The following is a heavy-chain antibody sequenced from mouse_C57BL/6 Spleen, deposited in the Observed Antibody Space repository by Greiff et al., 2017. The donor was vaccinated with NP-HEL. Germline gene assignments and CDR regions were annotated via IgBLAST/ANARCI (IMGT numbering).Heavy chain of an antibody. CDR2: IDPSDSYT. V-gene: IGHV1-50*01. D-gene: IGHD1-1*01. Sequence: VQLQQSGAELVKPGASVKLSCKASGYTFTSYWMQWVKQRPGQGLEWIGEIDPSDSYTNYNQKFKGKATLTVDTSSSTTYRQLSSLTSEDSAVYDCARGTGVAGYFDVWGTGTTVTVSS. J-gene: IGHJ1*03. CDR1: GYTFTSYW. CDR3: ARGTGVAGYFDV.